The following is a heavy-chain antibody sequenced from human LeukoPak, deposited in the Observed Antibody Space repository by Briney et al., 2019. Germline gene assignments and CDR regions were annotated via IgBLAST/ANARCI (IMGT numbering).Heavy chain of an antibody. J-gene: IGHJ4*02. Sequence: SEKVSCKASGGTFSNYAINWVRQAPGQGLEWMGGIIPIFGTANYAQKFQGRVTITADESTSTAYMDLSSLRSEDTAVYYCARDRAAAGTWFDYWGQGTLVTVSS. CDR2: IIPIFGTA. CDR1: GGTFSNYA. CDR3: ARDRAAAGTWFDY. D-gene: IGHD6-13*01. V-gene: IGHV1-69*13.